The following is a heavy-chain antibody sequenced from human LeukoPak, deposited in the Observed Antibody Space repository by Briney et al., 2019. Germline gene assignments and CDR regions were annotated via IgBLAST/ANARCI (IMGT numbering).Heavy chain of an antibody. D-gene: IGHD3-3*01. V-gene: IGHV3-23*01. CDR3: ASTAWYDFTRLFDY. CDR2: ISGSGGRT. CDR1: GFTFSSYA. Sequence: GGSLRLSCAASGFTFSSYAMSWVRQAPGKGLEWVSAISGSGGRTYYADSVKGRFTISRDNSKNTLYLQMNSLRAEDTAVYYCASTAWYDFTRLFDYWGQGTLVTVSS. J-gene: IGHJ4*02.